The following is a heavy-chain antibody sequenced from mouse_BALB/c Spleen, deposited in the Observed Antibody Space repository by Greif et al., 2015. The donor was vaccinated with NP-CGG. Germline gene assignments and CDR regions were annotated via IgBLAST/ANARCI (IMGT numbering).Heavy chain of an antibody. Sequence: QVQLQQSGPELVKPGASVTISCKASGYTFTDYYINWVKQKPGQGLEWIGWIYPGSGNTKYNEKFKGKATLTVDTSSSTAYMQLSSLTSEDTAVYFCARRTGTEAMDYWGQGTSVTVSS. D-gene: IGHD4-1*01. J-gene: IGHJ4*01. V-gene: IGHV1-84*02. CDR2: IYPGSGNT. CDR3: ARRTGTEAMDY. CDR1: GYTFTDYY.